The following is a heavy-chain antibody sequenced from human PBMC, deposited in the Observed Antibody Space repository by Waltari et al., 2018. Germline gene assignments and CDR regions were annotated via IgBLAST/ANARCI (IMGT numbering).Heavy chain of an antibody. CDR2: ITSGGGET. V-gene: IGHV3-23*01. CDR3: AKEIHTIGRPCFDC. J-gene: IGHJ4*02. Sequence: QLLESGGGWLQPGGSLRLSCVASGFTFSHFAISGVRQAPGKGVEWGSGITSGGGETYYADSVRGRFTISRDNARNRLYLQMNSLRDEDTAVYYCAKEIHTIGRPCFDCWGQGVRVTVSS. CDR1: GFTFSHFA.